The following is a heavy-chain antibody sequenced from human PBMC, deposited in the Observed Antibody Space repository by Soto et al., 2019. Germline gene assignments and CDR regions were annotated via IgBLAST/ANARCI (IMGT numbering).Heavy chain of an antibody. Sequence: PGGSLRLSCAASGFTFSSYPMHWVRQAPGKGLVWVSRINSDESKTRYADSVKGRFTVSRDNARNTLYLEMNSLRAEDTAVYYCVRGSSYALDYWGQGTLVTVSS. CDR2: INSDESKT. CDR1: GFTFSSYP. J-gene: IGHJ4*02. D-gene: IGHD3-16*01. V-gene: IGHV3-74*01. CDR3: VRGSSYALDY.